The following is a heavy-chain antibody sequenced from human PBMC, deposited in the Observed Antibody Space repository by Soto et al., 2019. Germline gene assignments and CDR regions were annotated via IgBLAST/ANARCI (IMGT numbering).Heavy chain of an antibody. J-gene: IGHJ4*02. CDR3: VRRGCDSIFGSLDY. D-gene: IGHD2-21*02. V-gene: IGHV4-4*02. CDR2: IYYSGST. Sequence: QVQLQESGPGLVKPSGTLSLTCAVSGGSISSGDWCWSWVRQSPGKGLERIGAIYYSGSTTYNPSLKSRVTISADKSEKQFSLRLSSVTAADTAVYYCVRRGCDSIFGSLDYWGQGTLVTVSS. CDR1: GGSISSGDW.